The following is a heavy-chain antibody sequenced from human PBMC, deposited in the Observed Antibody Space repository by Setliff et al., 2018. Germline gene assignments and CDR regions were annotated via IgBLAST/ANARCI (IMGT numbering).Heavy chain of an antibody. CDR1: GDTFNTYT. J-gene: IGHJ4*02. D-gene: IGHD2-2*01. Sequence: ASVKVSCKVSGDTFNTYTLSWVRQAPGQGLEWMRWVSPNTGNTYSTQKFQGRVTLTTDTSTSIAYMEVKSLTSDDTAVYYCARLVRYCTRTSCQRTPGAEYWGQGTLVTVSS. CDR2: VSPNTGNT. V-gene: IGHV1-18*01. CDR3: ARLVRYCTRTSCQRTPGAEY.